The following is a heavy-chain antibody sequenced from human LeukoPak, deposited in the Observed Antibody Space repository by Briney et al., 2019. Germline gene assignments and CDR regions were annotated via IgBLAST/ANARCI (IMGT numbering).Heavy chain of an antibody. CDR1: GGTFSSYA. J-gene: IGHJ3*02. V-gene: IGHV1-69*13. CDR2: IIPIFGTA. CDR3: ARVLGRDTAMVTGAFDI. Sequence: SVKVSCKASGGTFSSYAISWVRQAPGQGLEWMGGIIPIFGTANYAQKFQGRVTVTADESTSTAYMELSSLRSEDTAVYYCARVLGRDTAMVTGAFDIWGQGTMVTVSS. D-gene: IGHD5-18*01.